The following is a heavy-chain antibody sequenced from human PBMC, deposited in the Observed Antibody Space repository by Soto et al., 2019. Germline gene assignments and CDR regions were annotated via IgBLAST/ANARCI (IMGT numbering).Heavy chain of an antibody. CDR2: IYHTGSS. J-gene: IGHJ4*02. V-gene: IGHV4-30-4*01. CDR3: AREVLDTTVDYY. CDR1: GVSINSADFY. Sequence: PSETLSLPCTVSGVSINSADFYWSWIRQAPGKGLEWIGYIYHTGSSQHHPSLRGRVDISMDTSKNQFSLELRSVTAADTAMYYCAREVLDTTVDYYWGQGGMVTVSS. D-gene: IGHD4-17*01.